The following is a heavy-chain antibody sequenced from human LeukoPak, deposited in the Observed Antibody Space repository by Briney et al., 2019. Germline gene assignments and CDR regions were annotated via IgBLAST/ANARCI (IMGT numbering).Heavy chain of an antibody. D-gene: IGHD1-26*01. V-gene: IGHV4-59*01. J-gene: IGHJ4*02. CDR3: ARLNLGYSGSHLHS. CDR1: GGSISSYY. CDR2: IYYSGST. Sequence: SETLSLTCAVSGGSISSYYWSWIRQPPGKGLEWIGYIYYSGSTNYNPSLKSRVTISVDTSKNQFSLKLSSVTAADTAVYYCARLNLGYSGSHLHSWGQGTLVTVSS.